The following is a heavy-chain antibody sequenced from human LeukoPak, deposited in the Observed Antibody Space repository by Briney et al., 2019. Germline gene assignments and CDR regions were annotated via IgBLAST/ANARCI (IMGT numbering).Heavy chain of an antibody. CDR1: GGSISSYY. CDR3: AREYSF. D-gene: IGHD2-15*01. V-gene: IGHV4-4*07. CDR2: IYSSGST. Sequence: SETLSLTCTVSGGSISSYYWSWIRQPAGKGLEWIGRIYSSGSTSYNPSLKSRVTLSIDTSKNQFSLKLSSVTAADTAVYYCAREYSFWGQGTLVTVSS. J-gene: IGHJ4*02.